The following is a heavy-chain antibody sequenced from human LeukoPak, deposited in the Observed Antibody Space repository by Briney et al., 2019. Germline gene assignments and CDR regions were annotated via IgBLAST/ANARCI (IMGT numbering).Heavy chain of an antibody. Sequence: SETLSLTCTVSGGSISSYYWSWVRQPAGKGLEWVGRIYTSGSTNYNPSLKSRVTMSADTSKNQFSLKLSSVTAADTAVYYCARGDYGDYLGYFDLWGRGTLVTVSS. J-gene: IGHJ2*01. CDR2: IYTSGST. D-gene: IGHD4-17*01. CDR1: GGSISSYY. V-gene: IGHV4-4*07. CDR3: ARGDYGDYLGYFDL.